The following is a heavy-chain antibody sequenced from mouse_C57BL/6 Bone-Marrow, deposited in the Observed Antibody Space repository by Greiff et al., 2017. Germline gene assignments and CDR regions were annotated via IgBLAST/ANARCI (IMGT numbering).Heavy chain of an antibody. V-gene: IGHV14-4*01. CDR2: IDPEIGDT. Sequence: EVQLQQSGAELVRPGASVKLSCTASGFNIKDDYIHWVKQRPEQGLEWIGWIDPEIGDTEYASKFQGKATITSDTSSNTAYLQLSSLTSEDTAVYYCSSFDGIYFDFWGQGTPLTVAS. CDR1: GFNIKDDY. CDR3: SSFDGIYFDF. J-gene: IGHJ2*01. D-gene: IGHD2-3*01.